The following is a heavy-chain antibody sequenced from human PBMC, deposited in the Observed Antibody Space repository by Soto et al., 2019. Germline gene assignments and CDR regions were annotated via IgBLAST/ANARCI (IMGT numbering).Heavy chain of an antibody. V-gene: IGHV4-31*03. D-gene: IGHD3-10*01. CDR1: GGSISSGGYY. Sequence: QVQLQESGPGLVKPSQTLSLTCTVSGGSISSGGYYWSWIRQHPGKGLEWIGYIYYSGSTYYNPSLKSRVTISVDTSKSQFSLKLSSVTAADTAVYYCAREGPVGYYGSGSYRNWFDPWGQGTLVTVSS. CDR3: AREGPVGYYGSGSYRNWFDP. CDR2: IYYSGST. J-gene: IGHJ5*02.